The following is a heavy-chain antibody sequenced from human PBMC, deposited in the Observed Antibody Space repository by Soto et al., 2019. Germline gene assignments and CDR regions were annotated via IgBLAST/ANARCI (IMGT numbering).Heavy chain of an antibody. Sequence: SETLSLTCTVSGGSINTTNWWSWFRQPPGKGLEWIGEMYPSGSSNYNPSLNSRVTISLDTSKNHFSLKLTSLTAADTAMYYCAREGFDHRTDLRGQGIQVTVSS. J-gene: IGHJ5*02. CDR3: AREGFDHRTDL. CDR1: GGSINTTNW. CDR2: MYPSGSS. V-gene: IGHV4-4*02.